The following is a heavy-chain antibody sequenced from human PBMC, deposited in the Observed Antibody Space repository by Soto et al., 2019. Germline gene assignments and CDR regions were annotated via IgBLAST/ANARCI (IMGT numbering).Heavy chain of an antibody. Sequence: QVQLVQSGAEVKKPGASVKVSCKASGGSFKSYAISWVRQAPGQGLEWLGGIMPMFGKADYAQKFQGRVTITADEHTSTAYMELSSLTSADMDVYYCANWRDTDHHVGNYYYGMDIWGQGTTVTVS. V-gene: IGHV1-69*12. D-gene: IGHD1-1*01. CDR2: IMPMFGKA. CDR1: GGSFKSYA. CDR3: ANWRDTDHHVGNYYYGMDI. J-gene: IGHJ6*02.